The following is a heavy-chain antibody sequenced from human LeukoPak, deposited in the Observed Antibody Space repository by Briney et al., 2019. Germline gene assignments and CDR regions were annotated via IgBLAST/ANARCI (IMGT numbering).Heavy chain of an antibody. CDR3: ARSFGGPGYSSSWYEIDY. CDR2: IYYSGST. V-gene: IGHV4-59*11. Sequence: PSETLSLTCTVSGGSISSHYWSWIRQPPGKGLEWIGYIYYSGSTNYNPSLKSRVTISVDTSKNQFSLKLSSVTAADTAVYYCARSFGGPGYSSSWYEIDYWGQGTLVTVSS. J-gene: IGHJ4*02. CDR1: GGSISSHY. D-gene: IGHD6-13*01.